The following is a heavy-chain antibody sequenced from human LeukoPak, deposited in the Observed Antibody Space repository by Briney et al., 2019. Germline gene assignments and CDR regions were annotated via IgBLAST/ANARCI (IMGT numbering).Heavy chain of an antibody. Sequence: SETLSLICTVSGDSISPSSYYWGWIRQPPGKGLDWIGSIYFSGSTYYNPSLKSQVTISMDTSKNQFSLKLSSVTAADTAFYYCAASSYDSSGPHGSWGQGILVTVSS. CDR3: AASSYDSSGPHGS. J-gene: IGHJ1*01. D-gene: IGHD3-22*01. V-gene: IGHV4-39*01. CDR2: IYFSGST. CDR1: GDSISPSSYY.